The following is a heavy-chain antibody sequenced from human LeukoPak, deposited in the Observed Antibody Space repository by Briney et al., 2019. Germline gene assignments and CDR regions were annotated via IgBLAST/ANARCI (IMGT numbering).Heavy chain of an antibody. CDR1: GFTFSTYW. V-gene: IGHV3-7*01. D-gene: IGHD2-8*01. CDR2: IKEDGTHK. CDR3: AREARGTRAAFDV. Sequence: GGSLRLSCAASGFTFSTYWMSWVRQAPGKGLEWAANIKEDGTHKYYVGSVRGRFTISRVNAKNSLYLQMNSLRAEDTAIYYCAREARGTRAAFDVWGQGTMVTVFS. J-gene: IGHJ3*01.